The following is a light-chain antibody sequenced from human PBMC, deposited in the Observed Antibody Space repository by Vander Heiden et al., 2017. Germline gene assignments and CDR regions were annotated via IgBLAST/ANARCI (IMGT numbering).Light chain of an antibody. CDR2: DVI. CDR1: SSDLGGYNY. CDR3: SSYDSSSTPYV. J-gene: IGLJ1*01. V-gene: IGLV2-14*01. Sequence: QSALTQPASVSGSPGQSITIPCTGTSSDLGGYNYVYRYQQPPGKAPKLIIYDVIDRPSGISNPLFGSKSGHTASLTISGLQAEDEADYYYSSYDSSSTPYVFGTGTRVTVL.